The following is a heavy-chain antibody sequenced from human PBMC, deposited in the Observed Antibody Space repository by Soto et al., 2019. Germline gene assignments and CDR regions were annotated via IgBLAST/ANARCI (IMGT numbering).Heavy chain of an antibody. J-gene: IGHJ6*02. V-gene: IGHV3-30-3*01. CDR1: GFTFSSYA. CDR2: ISYDGSNK. D-gene: IGHD6-19*01. CDR3: ARPHGPMRSSGWPYYYYYYGMDV. Sequence: RLSCAASGFTFSSYAMHWVRQAPGKGLEWVAVISYDGSNKYYADSVKGRFTISRDNSKNTLYLQMNSLRAEDTAVYYCARPHGPMRSSGWPYYYYYYGMDVWGQGTTVTVSS.